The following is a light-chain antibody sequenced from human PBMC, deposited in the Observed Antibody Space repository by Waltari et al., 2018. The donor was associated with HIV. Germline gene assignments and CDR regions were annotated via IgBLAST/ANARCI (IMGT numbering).Light chain of an antibody. J-gene: IGLJ2*01. CDR2: EVS. CDR1: SSDVGGYNY. Sequence: QSVLTQPPSASGSPGQSVTISCTGTSSDVGGYNYVSWYQQHPGKAPKLMIYEVSKRPSGVPDRFSGSKSGNTVSLTVSGLQAEDEADYYCSSYAGSNTHVVFGGGTKLTV. V-gene: IGLV2-8*01. CDR3: SSYAGSNTHVV.